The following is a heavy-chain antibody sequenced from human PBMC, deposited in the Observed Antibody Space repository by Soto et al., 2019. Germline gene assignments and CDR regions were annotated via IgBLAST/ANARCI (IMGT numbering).Heavy chain of an antibody. Sequence: SVKVSCKASGFTFTSSAMQWVRQARGQRLEWIGWIVVGSGNTNYAQKFQERVTITRDMSTSTAYMELSSLRSEDTAVYYCAAGDSSGFGMDVWGQGTTVTVSS. V-gene: IGHV1-58*02. CDR2: IVVGSGNT. J-gene: IGHJ6*02. D-gene: IGHD3-22*01. CDR1: GFTFTSSA. CDR3: AAGDSSGFGMDV.